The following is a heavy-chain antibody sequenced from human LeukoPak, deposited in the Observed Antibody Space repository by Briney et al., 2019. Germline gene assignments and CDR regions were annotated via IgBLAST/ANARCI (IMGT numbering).Heavy chain of an antibody. CDR3: ARVYCGSTSCYLYTGYYYMDV. CDR1: GGSFSGYY. D-gene: IGHD2-2*01. Sequence: SETLSLTCAVYGGSFSGYYWSWIRQPPGKGLEWIGEINHSGSTNYNPSLKSRVTISVDTSKNQFSLKLSSVTAADTAVYYCARVYCGSTSCYLYTGYYYMDVWGKGTTVTVSS. J-gene: IGHJ6*03. CDR2: INHSGST. V-gene: IGHV4-34*01.